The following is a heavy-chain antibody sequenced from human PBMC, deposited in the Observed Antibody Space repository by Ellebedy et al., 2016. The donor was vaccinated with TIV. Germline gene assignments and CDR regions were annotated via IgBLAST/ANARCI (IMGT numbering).Heavy chain of an antibody. CDR3: ARLCSGGSCYSPYYYGMDV. V-gene: IGHV4-4*07. CDR2: IYTSGST. Sequence: SETLSLXXTVSGGSISSYYWSWIRQPAGKGLEWIGRIYTSGSTNYNPSLKSRVTMSVDTSKNQFSLKLSSVTAADTAVYYCARLCSGGSCYSPYYYGMDVWGQGTTVTVSS. J-gene: IGHJ6*02. D-gene: IGHD2-15*01. CDR1: GGSISSYY.